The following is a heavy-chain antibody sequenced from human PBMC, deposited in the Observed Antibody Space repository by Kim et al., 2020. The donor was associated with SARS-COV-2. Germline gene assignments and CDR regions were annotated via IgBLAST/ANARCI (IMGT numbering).Heavy chain of an antibody. J-gene: IGHJ5*02. V-gene: IGHV4-59*13. CDR2: IFYSGST. Sequence: SETLSLTCTVSGGSISSYYWSWIRQPPGKGLEWIGNIFYSGSTNHNPSLKSRVTISLDTSKTQFSLSLTSVIAADTAVYYCARSTSWYWFDPWGQGTLVTVSS. D-gene: IGHD2-2*01. CDR3: ARSTSWYWFDP. CDR1: GGSISSYY.